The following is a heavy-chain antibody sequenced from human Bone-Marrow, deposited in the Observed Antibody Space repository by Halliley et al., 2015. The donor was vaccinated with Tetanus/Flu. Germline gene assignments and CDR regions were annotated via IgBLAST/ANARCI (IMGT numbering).Heavy chain of an antibody. CDR2: IGGSGIRT. V-gene: IGHV3-23*01. J-gene: IGHJ4*02. D-gene: IGHD2-21*02. CDR3: AKDVEGGDAIRGILDY. CDR1: AFTLSNSA. Sequence: SLRLSCAASAFTLSNSAMAWVRQAPGKGLEWVSAIGGSGIRTFYADSVKGRFTISRDSSKNTLYLQMSSLRVEDTAVYYCAKDVEGGDAIRGILDYWGQGTLVTVSS.